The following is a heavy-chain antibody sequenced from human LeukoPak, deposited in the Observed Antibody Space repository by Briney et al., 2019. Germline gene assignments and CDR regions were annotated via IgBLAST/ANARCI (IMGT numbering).Heavy chain of an antibody. Sequence: GGSLRLSCAASGFTFNSYWMHWVRQAPGKGLVWVSRINSDESSASYADSVKGRFTISRDNAKNTLYLQMSSLRAEDTAVYYCARDGYSSGWYLNYWGQGTLVTVSS. D-gene: IGHD6-19*01. CDR1: GFTFNSYW. CDR3: ARDGYSSGWYLNY. J-gene: IGHJ4*02. CDR2: INSDESSA. V-gene: IGHV3-74*01.